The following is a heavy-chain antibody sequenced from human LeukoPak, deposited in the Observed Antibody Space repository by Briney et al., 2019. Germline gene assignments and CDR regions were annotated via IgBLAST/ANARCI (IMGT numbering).Heavy chain of an antibody. V-gene: IGHV3-23*01. D-gene: IGHD3-22*01. CDR2: ISGSGGST. CDR3: ARGEPLVQMQNYYDSSDLDY. J-gene: IGHJ4*02. Sequence: PGGSLRLSCAASGFTFSSYAMSWVRQAPGKGLEWVSAISGSGGSTYYADSVKGRFTISRDNSKNTLYLQMNSLRAEDTAVYYCARGEPLVQMQNYYDSSDLDYWGQGTLVTVSS. CDR1: GFTFSSYA.